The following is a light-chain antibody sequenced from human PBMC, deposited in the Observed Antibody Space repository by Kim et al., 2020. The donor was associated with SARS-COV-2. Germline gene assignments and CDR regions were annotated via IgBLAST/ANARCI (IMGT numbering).Light chain of an antibody. CDR2: DAS. CDR1: QSLSSN. V-gene: IGKV3D-15*01. Sequence: VSPGERATPSRRASQSLSSNLAWDQQKPGQPPRLLIYDASTRATGVPARFSGSGAGTDFTLTINSLQPEDFAVYYCQQYNNWPRTFGQGTKVDIK. CDR3: QQYNNWPRT. J-gene: IGKJ1*01.